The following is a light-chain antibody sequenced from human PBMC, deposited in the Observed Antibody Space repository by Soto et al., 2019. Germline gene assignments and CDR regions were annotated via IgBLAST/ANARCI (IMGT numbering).Light chain of an antibody. CDR1: SGHSRYA. Sequence: QSVLTQSPSASASLGASVKLTCTLSSGHSRYAIAWHQQQPEKGPRYLMKLNSDGSHSKGDGIPDRFSGSSSGAERYLTSSSLQSEDEADYYCQTWGTGIPVFGGGTKVTVL. V-gene: IGLV4-69*01. J-gene: IGLJ2*01. CDR2: LNSDGSH. CDR3: QTWGTGIPV.